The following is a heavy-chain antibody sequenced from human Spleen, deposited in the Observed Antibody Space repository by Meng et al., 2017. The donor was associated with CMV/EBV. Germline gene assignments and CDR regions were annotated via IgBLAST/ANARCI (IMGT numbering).Heavy chain of an antibody. CDR2: ISGNHRHI. CDR3: ARGLGYGDYEMNYLDY. D-gene: IGHD4-17*01. V-gene: IGHV3-21*01. J-gene: IGHJ4*02. Sequence: FTFRVSSMNWVRQAPGKGLEWVASISGNHRHIHYADAVKGRFTISRDNGKESLYLEMNSLRVEDTAVYYCARGLGYGDYEMNYLDYWGQGTLVTVSS. CDR1: FTFRVSS.